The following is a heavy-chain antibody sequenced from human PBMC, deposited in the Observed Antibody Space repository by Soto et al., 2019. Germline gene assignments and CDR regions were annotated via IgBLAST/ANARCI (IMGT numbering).Heavy chain of an antibody. CDR2: ITPLFGAA. V-gene: IGHV1-69*01. Sequence: QVQLVQSGGEVKRPRSSVKVSCKASGVDFSTHAIYWVRQAPGQGLEWMGGITPLFGAANYAQKFQDRVTITADESTSTAYLEVSDLRSEDTAVYYCARDLEYGQKIFDDWGQGTQVIVSS. J-gene: IGHJ4*02. D-gene: IGHD4-17*01. CDR1: GVDFSTHA. CDR3: ARDLEYGQKIFDD.